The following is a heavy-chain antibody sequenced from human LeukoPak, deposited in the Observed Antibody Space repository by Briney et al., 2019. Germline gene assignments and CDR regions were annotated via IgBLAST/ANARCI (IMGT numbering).Heavy chain of an antibody. J-gene: IGHJ3*02. CDR2: FYPEDGET. CDR1: GYTLTELS. D-gene: IGHD3-9*01. V-gene: IGHV1-24*01. Sequence: ASVKVSCKVSGYTLTELSMHWVRQAPGKGLEGMGGFYPEDGETIYAQKFQGRVTMTEDTSTDTAYMELSSLRSEDTAVYYCARGRLLQYFDQYAFDILGQGTMVTVSS. CDR3: ARGRLLQYFDQYAFDI.